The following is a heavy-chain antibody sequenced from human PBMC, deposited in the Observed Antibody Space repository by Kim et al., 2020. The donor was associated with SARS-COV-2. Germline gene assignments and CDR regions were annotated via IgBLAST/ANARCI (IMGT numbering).Heavy chain of an antibody. CDR3: AMRMRIQLWFESGGAFDI. V-gene: IGHV4-34*01. J-gene: IGHJ3*02. Sequence: SETLSLTCAVYGGSFSGYYWSWIRQPPGKGLEWIGEINHSGSTNYNPSLKSRVTISVDTSKNQFSLKLSSVTAADTAVYYCAMRMRIQLWFESGGAFDIWGQGTMVTVSS. CDR2: INHSGST. CDR1: GGSFSGYY. D-gene: IGHD5-18*01.